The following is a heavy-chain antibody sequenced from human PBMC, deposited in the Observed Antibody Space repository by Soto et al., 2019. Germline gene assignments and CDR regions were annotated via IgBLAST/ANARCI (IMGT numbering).Heavy chain of an antibody. Sequence: QVQLVQSGAEVKKPGASVKVSCKASGYTFTSYGISWVRQAPGQGLEWMGWISAYNGNTNYAQKLQGRVTMTTDTSTITAYMELRSLRSDDTAVYYCARDRVQYCSGGSCYGGVDYWGQGTLVTVSS. D-gene: IGHD2-15*01. CDR2: ISAYNGNT. V-gene: IGHV1-18*04. CDR3: ARDRVQYCSGGSCYGGVDY. CDR1: GYTFTSYG. J-gene: IGHJ4*02.